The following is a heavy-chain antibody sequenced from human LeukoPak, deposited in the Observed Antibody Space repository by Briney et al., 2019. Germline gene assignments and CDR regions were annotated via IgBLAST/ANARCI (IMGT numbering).Heavy chain of an antibody. CDR1: GYTFTAYY. CDR2: INPNSGGT. CDR3: AREKDEYGDYDY. Sequence: ASVKVSCKASGYTFTAYYIHWVRQAPGQGLEWMGWINPNSGGTNYAQKFQGRVTMTRDTSISTVYMELSRLRSDATAVYYCAREKDEYGDYDYWGQGTLVTVSS. D-gene: IGHD4-17*01. V-gene: IGHV1-2*02. J-gene: IGHJ4*02.